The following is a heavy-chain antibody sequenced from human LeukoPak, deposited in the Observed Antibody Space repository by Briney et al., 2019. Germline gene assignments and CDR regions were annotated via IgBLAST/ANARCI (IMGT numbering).Heavy chain of an antibody. Sequence: GKSLRLSCAASGFPFSTYPMHWVRQAPGKGLEWVAVISYDGTNKYYADSVKGRFTISRDNSKNTLFLQVNILRTEDTGVYYCAREQASVFDMWGQGTMVTVSS. CDR1: GFPFSTYP. CDR3: AREQASVFDM. CDR2: ISYDGTNK. V-gene: IGHV3-30-3*01. J-gene: IGHJ3*02.